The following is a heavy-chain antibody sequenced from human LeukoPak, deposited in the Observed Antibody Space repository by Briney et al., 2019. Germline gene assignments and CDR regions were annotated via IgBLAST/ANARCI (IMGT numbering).Heavy chain of an antibody. CDR3: ARAGHCSGGSCYVDY. V-gene: IGHV1-69*05. CDR2: IIPIFGTA. Sequence: SVKVSCKASGGTFSSYAISWVRQAPGQGLEWMGGIIPIFGTANYAQKFQGRVTITMDESTSTAYIELRSLRSDDTAVYYCARAGHCSGGSCYVDYWGQGTLVTVSS. J-gene: IGHJ4*02. CDR1: GGTFSSYA. D-gene: IGHD2-15*01.